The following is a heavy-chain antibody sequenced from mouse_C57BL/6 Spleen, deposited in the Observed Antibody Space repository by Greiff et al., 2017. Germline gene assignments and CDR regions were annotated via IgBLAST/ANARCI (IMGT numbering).Heavy chain of an antibody. V-gene: IGHV5-4*01. CDR2: ISDGGSYT. Sequence: EVQVEESGGGLVKPGGSLKLSCAASGFTFSSYAMSWVRQTPAKRLEWVATISDGGSYTYYPDNVKGRFTISRDNAKNNLYLQMSHLKSEDTTMYYCARDLVYAMDYWGQGTSVTVSS. CDR3: ARDLVYAMDY. J-gene: IGHJ4*01. CDR1: GFTFSSYA.